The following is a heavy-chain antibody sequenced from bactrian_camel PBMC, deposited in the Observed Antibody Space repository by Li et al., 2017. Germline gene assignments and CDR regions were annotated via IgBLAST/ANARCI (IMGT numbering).Heavy chain of an antibody. J-gene: IGHJ4*01. V-gene: IGHV3S6*01. D-gene: IGHD6*01. Sequence: VQLVESGGGSVQAGGSLRLSCTTSGPAYTSDCMAWFRQFPGQQRERVAAMYIPNGDALYADAVKGRFTISHDNAKNTAYLQMNSLKPEDTAVYYCARSSSHWAFDNWGQGTQVTVS. CDR2: MYIPNGDA. CDR1: GPAYTSDC. CDR3: ARSSSHWAFDN.